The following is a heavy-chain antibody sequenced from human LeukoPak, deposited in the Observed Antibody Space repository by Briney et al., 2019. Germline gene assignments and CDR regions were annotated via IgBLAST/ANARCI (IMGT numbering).Heavy chain of an antibody. D-gene: IGHD3-22*01. V-gene: IGHV1-69*13. CDR1: GGTFSSYA. J-gene: IGHJ6*02. Sequence: ASVKVSCKASGGTFSSYAISWVRQAPGQGLEWMGGIIPIFGTANYAQKFQGRVTITADESTSTAYMELSSLRSEDTAVYYCARAPYYYDSSGYLHYYYYGMDVWGQGTTVTVSS. CDR2: IIPIFGTA. CDR3: ARAPYYYDSSGYLHYYYYGMDV.